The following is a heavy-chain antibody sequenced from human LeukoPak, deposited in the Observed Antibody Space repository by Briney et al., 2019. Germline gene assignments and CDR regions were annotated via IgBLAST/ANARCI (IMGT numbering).Heavy chain of an antibody. V-gene: IGHV4-59*01. Sequence: PSETLSLTCTVSGGSISGYDWNWIRQPPGKGLEWIGYIYYSGTTNYNPSLRSRVAISVDTSKNQFSLKLSSVTAADTAVYYCARDHTFDIWGQGTMVTVSS. CDR2: IYYSGTT. CDR1: GGSISGYD. J-gene: IGHJ3*02. CDR3: ARDHTFDI.